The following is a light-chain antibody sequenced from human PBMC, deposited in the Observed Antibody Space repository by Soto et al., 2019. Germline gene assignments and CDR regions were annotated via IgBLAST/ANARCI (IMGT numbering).Light chain of an antibody. CDR3: QQYNSYSPT. J-gene: IGKJ1*01. Sequence: DIQMTQSPSTLSASVGDRVTITCRASQSISSWLAWYQQKPGKAPKGLIYKASTLESGAPSRFSGSGSGTEFTLTISSLQPDDFATYYCQQYNSYSPTVGQGTKVDIK. V-gene: IGKV1-5*03. CDR1: QSISSW. CDR2: KAS.